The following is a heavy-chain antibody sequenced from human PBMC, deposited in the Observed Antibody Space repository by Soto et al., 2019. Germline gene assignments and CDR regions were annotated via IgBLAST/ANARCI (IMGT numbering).Heavy chain of an antibody. CDR2: INPNSGGT. CDR1: GYTFTGYY. CDR3: ARGGDIVVVPAAMRAPHGWFDP. J-gene: IGHJ5*02. Sequence: ASVKVSCKASGYTFTGYYMHWVRQAPGQGLEWMGWINPNSGGTNYAQKFQGWVTMTRDTSISTAYMELSRLRSDDTAVYYCARGGDIVVVPAAMRAPHGWFDPWGQGTLVTVSS. V-gene: IGHV1-2*04. D-gene: IGHD2-2*01.